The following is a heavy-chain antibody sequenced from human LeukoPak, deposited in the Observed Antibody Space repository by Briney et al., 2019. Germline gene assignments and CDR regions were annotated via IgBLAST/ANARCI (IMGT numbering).Heavy chain of an antibody. J-gene: IGHJ3*02. D-gene: IGHD3-10*01. Sequence: PSETLSLTCTVSGGSISSSSYYWGWIRQPPGKGLEWIGSIYYSGSTYYNPSLKSRVTISVDTSKNQFSLKLSSVTAADTAVYYCARDKFGEAFDIWGQGTMVTVSS. CDR3: ARDKFGEAFDI. V-gene: IGHV4-39*07. CDR1: GGSISSSSYY. CDR2: IYYSGST.